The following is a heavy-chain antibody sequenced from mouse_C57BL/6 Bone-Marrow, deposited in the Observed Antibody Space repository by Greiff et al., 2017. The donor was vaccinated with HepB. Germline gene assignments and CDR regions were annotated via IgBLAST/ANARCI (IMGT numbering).Heavy chain of an antibody. V-gene: IGHV2-2*01. CDR2: IWSGGST. Sequence: QVQLQQSGPGLVQPSQSLSITCTVSGFSLTSYGVHWVRQSPGKGLEWLGVIWSGGSTDYNAAFISRLSISKDNSKSQVFFKMNSLQADDTAIYYCARGGFYDGYHVGFAYWGQGTLVTVSA. CDR1: GFSLTSYG. D-gene: IGHD2-3*01. J-gene: IGHJ3*01. CDR3: ARGGFYDGYHVGFAY.